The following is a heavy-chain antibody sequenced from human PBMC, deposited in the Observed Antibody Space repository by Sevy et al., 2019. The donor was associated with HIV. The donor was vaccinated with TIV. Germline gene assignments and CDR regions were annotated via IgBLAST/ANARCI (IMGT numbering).Heavy chain of an antibody. CDR2: ISGYNGNT. V-gene: IGHV1-18*01. Sequence: ASVKVSCKASGYTFSSYGISWVRQAPGQGLEWMGWISGYNGNTNFAQKLQGRVTMTTDTSTSTAYMEGRGLRSDDTAVYYCARAGCLNWFDPWGQGTLVTVSS. J-gene: IGHJ5*02. CDR3: ARAGCLNWFDP. D-gene: IGHD7-27*01. CDR1: GYTFSSYG.